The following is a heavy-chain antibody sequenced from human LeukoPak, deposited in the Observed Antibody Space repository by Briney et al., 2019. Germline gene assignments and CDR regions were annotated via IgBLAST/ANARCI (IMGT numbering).Heavy chain of an antibody. CDR3: AKNGDRGAYCSGGTCYPYYYYYMDV. CDR1: GFTFSSYA. J-gene: IGHJ6*03. CDR2: ISTTGGTT. V-gene: IGHV3-23*01. Sequence: GGSLRLSCAASGFTFSSYAMSWVRQAPGKGLEWVSAISTTGGTTYYADSVRGRFTTSRDNSRNTLYLQMNSLRAEDTAIYYCAKNGDRGAYCSGGTCYPYYYYYMDVWGKGTTVTISS. D-gene: IGHD2-15*01.